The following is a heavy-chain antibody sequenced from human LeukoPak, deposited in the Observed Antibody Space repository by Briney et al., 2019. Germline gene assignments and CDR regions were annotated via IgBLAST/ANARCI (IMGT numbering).Heavy chain of an antibody. D-gene: IGHD3-22*01. J-gene: IGHJ6*03. V-gene: IGHV3-23*01. CDR3: AKVSYYDSSGQSNHYYYMDV. Sequence: PGGSLRLSCAASRFTFSSYAMSWVRQAPGKGLEWVSAISGSGGSTYYADSVKGRFTISRDNSKNTLYLQMNSLRAEDTAVYYCAKVSYYDSSGQSNHYYYMDVWGKGTTVTVSS. CDR2: ISGSGGST. CDR1: RFTFSSYA.